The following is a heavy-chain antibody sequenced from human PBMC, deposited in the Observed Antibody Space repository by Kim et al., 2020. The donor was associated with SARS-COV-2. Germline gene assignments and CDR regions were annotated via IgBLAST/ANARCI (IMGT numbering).Heavy chain of an antibody. CDR3: ARGRPNTTGRPSYFEH. D-gene: IGHD1-1*01. Sequence: GGSLRLSCAASGFTFSSYWMHWVRQAPGKGLVWVSRISYDGSSTSYAASVKGRFTISRDNARNTLYLEMNSLRAEDTAVYYCARGRPNTTGRPSYFEHGGQGTVDSVSS. CDR2: ISYDGSST. J-gene: IGHJ4*02. V-gene: IGHV3-74*01. CDR1: GFTFSSYW.